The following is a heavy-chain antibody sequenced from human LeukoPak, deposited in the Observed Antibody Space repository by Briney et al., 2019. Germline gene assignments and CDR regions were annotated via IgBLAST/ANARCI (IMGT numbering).Heavy chain of an antibody. CDR3: ARVIDYDTSGYYLGY. J-gene: IGHJ4*02. V-gene: IGHV4-34*01. CDR2: INDSGST. Sequence: SETLSLTCAVYGGSFSGYYWSWIRQPPGKGLEWIGEINDSGSTSCSPSLKSRVSISVDTSKNQFSLKLSSVTAADTAVYYCARVIDYDTSGYYLGYWGQGNRVTVSS. D-gene: IGHD3-22*01. CDR1: GGSFSGYY.